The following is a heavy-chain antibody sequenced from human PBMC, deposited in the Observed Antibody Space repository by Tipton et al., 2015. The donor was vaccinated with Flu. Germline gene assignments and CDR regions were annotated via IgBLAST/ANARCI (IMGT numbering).Heavy chain of an antibody. CDR3: ARGDGYNFDY. V-gene: IGHV4-38-2*02. Sequence: TLSLTCTVSGYSISSGFYWGWIRQSPGKGLEWIGNIYHSGSTFYNPSLKSRVTISVDTYKNQFSQKLSSVNAADTAVYYCARGDGYNFDYCGQGTPVTVSS. J-gene: IGHJ4*02. CDR2: IYHSGST. CDR1: GYSISSGFY. D-gene: IGHD5-24*01.